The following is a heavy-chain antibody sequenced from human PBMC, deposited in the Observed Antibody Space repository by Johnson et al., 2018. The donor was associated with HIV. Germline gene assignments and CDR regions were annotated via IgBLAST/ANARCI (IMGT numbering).Heavy chain of an antibody. J-gene: IGHJ3*02. CDR3: ARDWEGYAFDI. CDR1: GFTFSDYY. D-gene: IGHD1-26*01. V-gene: IGHV3-11*04. Sequence: QVQLVESGGCLVKPGGSLRLSCAASGFTFSDYYMSWIRQAPGKGLEWVSYISSAGTTIYDADSSKGRFTISRDNAKNSLYLQMSSLRADDPAVYYCARDWEGYAFDIWGQGTLVIVSS. CDR2: ISSAGTTI.